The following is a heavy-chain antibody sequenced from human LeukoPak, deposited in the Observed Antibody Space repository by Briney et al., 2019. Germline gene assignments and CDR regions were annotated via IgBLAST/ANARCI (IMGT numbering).Heavy chain of an antibody. CDR1: GLSLSTSGVG. J-gene: IGHJ4*02. D-gene: IGHD2-2*01. CDR3: RLISTYSPPHVFFDF. V-gene: IGHV2-5*05. CDR2: IYWDDDK. Sequence: SGPTLVNHTQTLTLTCSFSGLSLSTSGVGVGWIRQPPEKAMEWFELIYWDDDKSYAPSMKSRVTITKVTSKNQAVLTMTNMDPVDTTIYYCRLISTYSPPHVFFDFWGQEILVTVSS.